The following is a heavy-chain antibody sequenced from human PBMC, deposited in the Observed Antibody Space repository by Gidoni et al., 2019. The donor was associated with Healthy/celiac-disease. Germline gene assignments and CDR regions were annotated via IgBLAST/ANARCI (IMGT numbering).Heavy chain of an antibody. CDR2: ISSSSSYI. J-gene: IGHJ6*02. CDR1: GFTFSSYS. D-gene: IGHD3-10*01. Sequence: EVQLVESGGGLVKPGGSLRLSCAASGFTFSSYSMTWVRQAPGKGLEWVSSISSSSSYIYYADSVKGRFTISRDNAKNSLYLQMNSLRAEDTAVYYCARDLELLWFREYYYYGMDVWGQGTTVTVSS. CDR3: ARDLELLWFREYYYYGMDV. V-gene: IGHV3-21*01.